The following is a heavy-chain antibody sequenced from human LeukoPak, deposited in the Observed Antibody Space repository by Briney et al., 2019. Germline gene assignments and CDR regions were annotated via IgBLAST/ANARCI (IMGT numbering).Heavy chain of an antibody. D-gene: IGHD1-1*01. CDR2: ISPYDGNT. Sequence: ASVKVSCKASNYTFASYGLSWVRQAPGQGLQWVGRISPYDGNTDYAQRFQARVTMTIDRATRTVYMDLKRLRLDDTAVYYCVRVWPPNAVDRGMTYSYFNALDVWGQGTTVIVSS. CDR3: VRVWPPNAVDRGMTYSYFNALDV. J-gene: IGHJ6*02. V-gene: IGHV1-18*01. CDR1: NYTFASYG.